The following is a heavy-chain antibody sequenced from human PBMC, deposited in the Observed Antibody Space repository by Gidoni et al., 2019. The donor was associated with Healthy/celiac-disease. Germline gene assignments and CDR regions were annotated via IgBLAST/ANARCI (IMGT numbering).Heavy chain of an antibody. CDR2: INHSGST. CDR1: GGSFSGYY. Sequence: QVQLQQWGAGLLKPSETLSLTCAVYGGSFSGYYWRWIRQPPGQGLEWIGEINHSGSTNYNPPLKSRFTISVDTSKNQVSLKLSSVTAADTAVYYCARASKLITIFGVAHYYFDYWGQGTLVTVSS. D-gene: IGHD3-3*01. CDR3: ARASKLITIFGVAHYYFDY. J-gene: IGHJ4*02. V-gene: IGHV4-34*01.